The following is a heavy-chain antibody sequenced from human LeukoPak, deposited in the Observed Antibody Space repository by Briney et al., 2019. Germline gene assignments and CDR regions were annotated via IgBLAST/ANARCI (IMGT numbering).Heavy chain of an antibody. J-gene: IGHJ3*02. D-gene: IGHD3-16*01. CDR1: GFTFSSYA. CDR2: ISYDGSNK. V-gene: IGHV3-30-3*01. CDR3: ARGGGDAFDI. Sequence: SGGSLRLSCAASGFTFSSYAMHGARQAPGKGLEGVAVISYDGSNKYYADSVKGRFTISRDNAENSLYLQMNSLRVEDTAVYYCARGGGDAFDIWGQGTMVTVSS.